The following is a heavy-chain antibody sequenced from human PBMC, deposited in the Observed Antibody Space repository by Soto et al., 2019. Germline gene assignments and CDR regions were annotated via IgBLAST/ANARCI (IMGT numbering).Heavy chain of an antibody. CDR1: GFTFSSYA. CDR2: ISGSGGST. J-gene: IGHJ4*02. V-gene: IGHV3-23*01. Sequence: EVQLLESGGGLVQPGGSLRLSCAASGFTFSSYAMSWVRQAPGKGLEWVSAISGSGGSTYYADSVKGRFTISSDNPKNALDLQMNSLRAEDTAVYYCAKDCEETTVPYYFDYWGQGTLVTVSS. D-gene: IGHD4-17*01. CDR3: AKDCEETTVPYYFDY.